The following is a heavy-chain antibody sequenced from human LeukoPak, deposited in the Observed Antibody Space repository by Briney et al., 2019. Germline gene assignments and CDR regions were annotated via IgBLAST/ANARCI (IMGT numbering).Heavy chain of an antibody. CDR1: GYTFTSYG. J-gene: IGHJ4*02. D-gene: IGHD3-10*01. CDR3: ARDQNYYGSGSYHLWGY. Sequence: ASVKVSCKASGYTFTSYGISWVRQAPGQGLEWMGWISAYNGNTNYAQKLQGRVTMTTDTSTSTAYMELRSLRSDDTAVYYCARDQNYYGSGSYHLWGYWGQGTLVTVSS. CDR2: ISAYNGNT. V-gene: IGHV1-18*01.